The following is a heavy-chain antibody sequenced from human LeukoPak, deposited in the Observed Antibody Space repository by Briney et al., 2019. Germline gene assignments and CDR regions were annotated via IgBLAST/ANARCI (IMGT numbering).Heavy chain of an antibody. CDR3: ASRDDYGDPFDP. J-gene: IGHJ5*02. V-gene: IGHV4-59*08. CDR1: GGSISSYY. Sequence: SETLSLTCTVSGGSISSYYWIWIRQSPGKGLEWVGYIHYSGNTNYNPSFKSRATISVDTSKNQFSLKLTSVTAADTAVYYCASRDDYGDPFDPWGQGTLVTVSS. CDR2: IHYSGNT. D-gene: IGHD4-17*01.